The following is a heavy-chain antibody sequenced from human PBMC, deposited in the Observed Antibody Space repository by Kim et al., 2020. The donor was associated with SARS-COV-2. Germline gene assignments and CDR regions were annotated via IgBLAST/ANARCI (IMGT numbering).Heavy chain of an antibody. CDR1: GFTFSSYS. CDR3: ARQTTEGVGD. D-gene: IGHD4-17*01. CDR2: ISSSSSYI. J-gene: IGHJ1*01. Sequence: GGSLRLSCAASGFTFSSYSMNWVRQAPGKGLEWVSYISSSSSYIYYADSVKGRFTISRDNAKNSLYLQMNSLRAEDTAVYYCARQTTEGVGDWGQRALVTVSS. V-gene: IGHV3-21*05.